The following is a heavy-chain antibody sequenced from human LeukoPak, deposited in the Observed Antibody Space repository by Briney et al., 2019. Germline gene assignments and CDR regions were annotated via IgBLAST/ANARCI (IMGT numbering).Heavy chain of an antibody. V-gene: IGHV3-30*04. CDR2: ISYDGSNK. Sequence: GRSLRLSCAASGFTFSSYAMHWVRQAPGKGLEWVAVISYDGSNKYYADSVKGRFTISRDNSKNTLYLQVNSLRAEDTAVYYCASLAVAGLLSNYYYGMDVWGQGTTVTVSS. CDR1: GFTFSSYA. D-gene: IGHD6-19*01. CDR3: ASLAVAGLLSNYYYGMDV. J-gene: IGHJ6*02.